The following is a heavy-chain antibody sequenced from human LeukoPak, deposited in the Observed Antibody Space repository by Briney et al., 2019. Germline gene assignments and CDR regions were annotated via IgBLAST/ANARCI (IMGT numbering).Heavy chain of an antibody. CDR2: IHGDGSFT. Sequence: PGGSLRLSCASSGFTFSSYWMHWVRQAPAKGLVCVSRIHGDGSFTIYADSVKGRFTISRDNAKNTLYLHMNSLRAEDTAVYYCARGLPYDSSGYYPFDYWGQGTLVTVSS. D-gene: IGHD3-22*01. CDR3: ARGLPYDSSGYYPFDY. V-gene: IGHV3-74*01. J-gene: IGHJ4*02. CDR1: GFTFSSYW.